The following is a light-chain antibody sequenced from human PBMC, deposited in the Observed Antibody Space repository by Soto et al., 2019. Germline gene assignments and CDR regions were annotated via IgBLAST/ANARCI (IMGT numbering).Light chain of an antibody. J-gene: IGKJ4*01. V-gene: IGKV3-11*01. CDR2: DAS. Sequence: IVLWQSKVTLAVCPVERASISRRASQSVSSYLAWYQQKPGQAPRLLIYDASNRATGIPARFSGSGSGTDFTPTISSLEHEDFAVYSCQQRSNWPPTFGGGTKVDIK. CDR1: QSVSSY. CDR3: QQRSNWPPT.